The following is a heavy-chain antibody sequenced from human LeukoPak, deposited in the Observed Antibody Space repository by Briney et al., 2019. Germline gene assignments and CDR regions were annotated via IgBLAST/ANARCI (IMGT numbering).Heavy chain of an antibody. CDR1: GLTFTDYI. D-gene: IGHD3-22*01. J-gene: IGHJ3*02. CDR2: IGPRDKSI. V-gene: IGHV3-11*01. Sequence: GGSLRLSCVASGLTFTDYIFSWMRQAPGKGLEWVSYIGPRDKSIYYEDSVKGRFTISRDNAKNSLYLQMDSLRVDDTAVYYCAKDLSQNYYDSSGYYYGGAFDIWGQGTMVTVSS. CDR3: AKDLSQNYYDSSGYYYGGAFDI.